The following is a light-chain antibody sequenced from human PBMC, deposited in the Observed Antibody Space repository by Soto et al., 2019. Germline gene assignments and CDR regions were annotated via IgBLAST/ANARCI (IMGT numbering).Light chain of an antibody. CDR3: MQALQIPPT. Sequence: DIVMTQSPLSLPVTPGEPASISCRSSQSLLHSNGYNFLDWYLQKPGQSPQLLIYLGSNRASGVPDRFSGSGSGTDFTLTISRVEAEDVGVYYCMQALQIPPTVGLGTKVDIK. CDR1: QSLLHSNGYNF. V-gene: IGKV2-28*01. J-gene: IGKJ1*01. CDR2: LGS.